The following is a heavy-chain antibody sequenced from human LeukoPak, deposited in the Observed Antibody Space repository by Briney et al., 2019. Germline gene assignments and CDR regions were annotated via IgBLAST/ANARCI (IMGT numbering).Heavy chain of an antibody. D-gene: IGHD4-17*01. V-gene: IGHV1-2*02. Sequence: ASVKVSCKASGYTFTGYYMHWVRQAPGQGLGWMGWINPNTGGTNYAQKFQGRVTMTRDTSITTDYMELSRLRSDDTAVYYCARAHGDYNFDYWGQGTLVTVSS. CDR3: ARAHGDYNFDY. CDR2: INPNTGGT. CDR1: GYTFTGYY. J-gene: IGHJ4*02.